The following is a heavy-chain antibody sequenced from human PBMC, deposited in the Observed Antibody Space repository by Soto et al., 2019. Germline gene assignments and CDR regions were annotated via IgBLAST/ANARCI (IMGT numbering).Heavy chain of an antibody. CDR1: GFSLSNARMG. J-gene: IGHJ5*02. V-gene: IGHV2-26*01. Sequence: GPTLVNPTETLTLTCTVSGFSLSNARMGVSWIRQPPGKALEWLAHIFSNDEKSYSTSLKSRLTISKDTSKSQVVLTMTNMDPVDTATYYCARIPLLHYDFWSGPSPWFDPWGQGTLVTVSS. D-gene: IGHD3-3*01. CDR3: ARIPLLHYDFWSGPSPWFDP. CDR2: IFSNDEK.